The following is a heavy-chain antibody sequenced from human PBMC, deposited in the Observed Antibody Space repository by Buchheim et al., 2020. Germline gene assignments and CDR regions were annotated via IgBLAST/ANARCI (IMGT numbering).Heavy chain of an antibody. D-gene: IGHD6-6*01. CDR2: IGGSDGLT. CDR3: ARGYSSSSRELDY. J-gene: IGHJ4*02. V-gene: IGHV3-23*01. CDR1: GFSFSRFA. Sequence: EVQLLESGGDLVQVGGSLRLSCAASGFSFSRFAMTWVRQAPGKGLEWVSAIGGSDGLTYYADSVRGRFTISRDNSKKTRYLQMNSLRAEDTAVYYCARGYSSSSRELDYWGQGTL.